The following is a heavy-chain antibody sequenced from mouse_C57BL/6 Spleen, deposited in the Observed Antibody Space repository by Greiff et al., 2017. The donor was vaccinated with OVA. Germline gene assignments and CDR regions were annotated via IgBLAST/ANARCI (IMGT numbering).Heavy chain of an antibody. V-gene: IGHV1-22*01. CDR2: INPNNGGT. J-gene: IGHJ4*01. CDR3: AGLGRDYYAMDY. CDR1: GYTFTDYN. D-gene: IGHD4-1*01. Sequence: VQLKQSGPELVKPGASVKMSCKASGYTFTDYNMHWVKQSHGKSLEWIGYINPNNGGTSYNQKFKGKATLTVNKSSSTAYMELRSLTSEDSAVYYCAGLGRDYYAMDYWGQGTSVTVSS.